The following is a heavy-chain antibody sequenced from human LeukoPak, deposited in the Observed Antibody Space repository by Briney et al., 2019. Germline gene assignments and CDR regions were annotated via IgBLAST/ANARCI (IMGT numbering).Heavy chain of an antibody. Sequence: SETLSLTCTVSGYSISRGYSWGWIRQPPGKGLEGIGSIYHSGSTYYNPSLKSRVTISVDTSKNQFSLKLSSVTAADTAVYYCARDITGTTADYWGQGTLVTVSS. D-gene: IGHD1-7*01. CDR2: IYHSGST. CDR3: ARDITGTTADY. CDR1: GYSISRGYS. J-gene: IGHJ4*02. V-gene: IGHV4-38-2*02.